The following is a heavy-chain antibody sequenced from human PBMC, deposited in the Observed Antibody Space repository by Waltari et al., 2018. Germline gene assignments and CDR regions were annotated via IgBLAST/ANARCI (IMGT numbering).Heavy chain of an antibody. CDR3: VMWNYAAFHY. D-gene: IGHD3-16*01. CDR2: IKSNIDVGTA. J-gene: IGHJ4*02. CDR1: GLTVNKAW. V-gene: IGHV3-15*01. Sequence: EVQLMESGGGLVRPGESLRLSCAASGLTVNKAWMSWVRQGPGKGVEWICRIKSNIDVGTADYAAPVKGRFTISRDDSENILFLQLNSLNTEDTAMYYCVMWNYAAFHYWGQGSLVTVSS.